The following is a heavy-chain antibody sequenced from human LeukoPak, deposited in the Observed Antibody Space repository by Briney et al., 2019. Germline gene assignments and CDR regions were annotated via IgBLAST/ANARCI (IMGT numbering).Heavy chain of an antibody. CDR3: ARGYYYRT. CDR2: IYADGSS. J-gene: IGHJ4*02. V-gene: IGHV4-61*02. D-gene: IGHD3-10*01. CDR1: GGSVGSDNSY. Sequence: PSETLSLTCTVSGGSVGSDNSYWNWIRQPAGKGLEWIVRIYADGSSTYNPSLKSRVTILVDTSKNQFSLRLSSMTAADTAVYYCARGYYYRTWGLGTLVTVSS.